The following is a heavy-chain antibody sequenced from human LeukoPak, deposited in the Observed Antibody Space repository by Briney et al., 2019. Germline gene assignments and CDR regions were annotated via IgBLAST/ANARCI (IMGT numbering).Heavy chain of an antibody. CDR3: AKHQLHYYDS. Sequence: GGSLRLSCAASRFTFSSYGMSWVRQAPGKGLEWVSAITDRGGNTYYADSVKGRFTISRDNSKNTLYLQMKSLRAGDTAIYYCAKHQLHYYDSWGQGTLVTVSS. J-gene: IGHJ4*02. V-gene: IGHV3-23*01. CDR1: RFTFSSYG. CDR2: ITDRGGNT. D-gene: IGHD3-22*01.